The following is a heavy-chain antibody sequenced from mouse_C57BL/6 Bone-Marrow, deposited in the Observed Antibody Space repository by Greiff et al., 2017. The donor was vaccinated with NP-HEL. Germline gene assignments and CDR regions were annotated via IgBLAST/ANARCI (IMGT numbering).Heavy chain of an antibody. Sequence: QVQLQQSGPGLVAPSQSLSITCTVSGFSLTSYGVSWVRQPPGKGLEWLGVIWGDGSTNYHSALISRLSISKDNSKSQVFLKLNSLQTDDTATYYCAKRGYYDYDVSSYYAMDYWGQGTSVTVSS. CDR2: IWGDGST. CDR3: AKRGYYDYDVSSYYAMDY. J-gene: IGHJ4*01. CDR1: GFSLTSYG. D-gene: IGHD2-4*01. V-gene: IGHV2-3*01.